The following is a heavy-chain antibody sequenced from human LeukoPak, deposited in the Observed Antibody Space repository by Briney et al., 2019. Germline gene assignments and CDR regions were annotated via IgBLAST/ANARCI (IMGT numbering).Heavy chain of an antibody. D-gene: IGHD5-24*01. CDR2: MNPNSGNT. CDR3: ARDERWLQWGLSAFDI. V-gene: IGHV1-8*03. J-gene: IGHJ3*02. CDR1: GYTFTSYD. Sequence: ASVKVSCKASGYTFTSYDINWVRQATGQGLEWMGWMNPNSGNTGYAQKFQGRVTITADESTSTAYMELSSLRSEDTAVYYCARDERWLQWGLSAFDIWGQGTMVTVSS.